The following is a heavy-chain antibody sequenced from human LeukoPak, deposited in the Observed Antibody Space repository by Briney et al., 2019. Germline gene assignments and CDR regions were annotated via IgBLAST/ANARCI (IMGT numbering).Heavy chain of an antibody. CDR3: ARERFLEWSLLGDD. Sequence: SETLSLTXAVYGGSFSGYYWSWIRQPPGKGLEWIGEINYSGSTNYNPSLKSRVTISVDTSKNQFSLKLSSVTAADTAVYYCARERFLEWSLLGDDWGKGTTVTVSS. D-gene: IGHD3-3*01. J-gene: IGHJ6*04. V-gene: IGHV4-34*01. CDR2: INYSGST. CDR1: GGSFSGYY.